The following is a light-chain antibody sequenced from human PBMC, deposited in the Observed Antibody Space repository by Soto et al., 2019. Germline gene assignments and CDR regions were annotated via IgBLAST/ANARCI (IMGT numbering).Light chain of an antibody. CDR2: GAS. J-gene: IGKJ5*01. CDR1: QSVRSN. CDR3: QQRSNWPIT. V-gene: IGKV3-11*01. Sequence: EIVMTQSPATLSVSPGERAALSCRASQSVRSNFAWYQQKPGQAPRLLIFGASNRATGIPARFSGSGSGTDFTLTISSLEPEDFAVYYCQQRSNWPITFGQGTRLEIK.